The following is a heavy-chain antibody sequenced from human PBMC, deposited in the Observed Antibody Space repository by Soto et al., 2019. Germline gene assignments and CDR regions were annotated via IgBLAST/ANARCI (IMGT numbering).Heavy chain of an antibody. D-gene: IGHD2-15*01. CDR2: ISAYNGNT. J-gene: IGHJ3*02. V-gene: IGHV1-18*01. Sequence: QVQLVQSGAEVKKPGASVKVSCKASGYTFTSYGISWVRQAPGQGLEWMGWISAYNGNTNYAQKLQGRVTMTTDTSSSTAYMERGRLRSDDSAVYYCALLGMVKVGVRFGGRDDAFDIWGHGTIVTVAS. CDR1: GYTFTSYG. CDR3: ALLGMVKVGVRFGGRDDAFDI.